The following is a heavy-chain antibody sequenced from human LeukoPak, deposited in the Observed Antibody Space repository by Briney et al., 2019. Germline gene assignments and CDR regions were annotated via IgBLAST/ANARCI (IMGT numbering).Heavy chain of an antibody. D-gene: IGHD2-21*02. Sequence: GGSLRLSCAAAGFTFSRYWMNWYRQAPGKGLEWVGNINQDAREINYVDSVRGRFTISRDNANNSLHLQMNSLRAEDTAVYYCATDRDNSDWQKRFDSWGQGTLVTVSS. CDR2: INQDAREI. V-gene: IGHV3-7*01. J-gene: IGHJ4*02. CDR3: ATDRDNSDWQKRFDS. CDR1: GFTFSRYW.